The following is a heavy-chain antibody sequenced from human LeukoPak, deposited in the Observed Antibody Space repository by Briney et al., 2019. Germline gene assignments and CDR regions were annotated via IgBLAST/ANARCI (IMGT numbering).Heavy chain of an antibody. J-gene: IGHJ4*02. Sequence: SVKLSCKASGGTFSSCAISWVRQAPGQGLEWMGRIIPIFGTANYAQKFQGRVTITADKSTSTAYMELSNLRSEDTAVYYCARYSGYDSWDYWGQGTLVTVSS. CDR2: IIPIFGTA. CDR1: GGTFSSCA. CDR3: ARYSGYDSWDY. V-gene: IGHV1-69*06. D-gene: IGHD5-12*01.